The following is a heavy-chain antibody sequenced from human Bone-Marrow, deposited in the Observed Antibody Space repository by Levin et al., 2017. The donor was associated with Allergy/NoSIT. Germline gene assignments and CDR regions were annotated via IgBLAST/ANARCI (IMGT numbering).Heavy chain of an antibody. Sequence: ASVKVSCKASGGTFSSYAISWVRQAPGQGLEWMGGIIPIFGTANYAQKFQGRVTITADESTSTAYMELSSLRSEDTAVYYCARAAMVHGPYYYYYGMDVWGQGTTVTVSS. CDR2: IIPIFGTA. J-gene: IGHJ6*02. CDR3: ARAAMVHGPYYYYYGMDV. V-gene: IGHV1-69*13. CDR1: GGTFSSYA. D-gene: IGHD5-18*01.